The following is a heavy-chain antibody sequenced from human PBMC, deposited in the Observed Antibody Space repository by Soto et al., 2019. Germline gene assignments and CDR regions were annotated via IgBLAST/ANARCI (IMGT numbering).Heavy chain of an antibody. J-gene: IGHJ6*02. Sequence: PGGSLRLSCAASGFTFSSYSMNWVRQAPGKGLEWVSSISSSSSYIYYADSVKGRFTISRDNAKNSLYLQMNSLRAEDTAVYYCARDRITGTTGSRNYYYYYGMDVWGQGTTVTVSS. V-gene: IGHV3-21*01. CDR1: GFTFSSYS. CDR3: ARDRITGTTGSRNYYYYYGMDV. D-gene: IGHD1-7*01. CDR2: ISSSSSYI.